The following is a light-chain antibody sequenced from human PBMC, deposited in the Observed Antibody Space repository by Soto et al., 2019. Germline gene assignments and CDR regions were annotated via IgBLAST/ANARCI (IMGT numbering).Light chain of an antibody. CDR3: QQYSSYPSLT. CDR2: DAS. J-gene: IGKJ4*01. Sequence: DIQMTQSPASLSASVGDRVTLTCQATQDISNHLSWYQQKPGEAPKVLIFDASNLETGVPSRFSGSGSGTEFTLTISSLQPDDFATYYCQQYSSYPSLTFGGGTKVDIK. CDR1: QDISNH. V-gene: IGKV1-16*01.